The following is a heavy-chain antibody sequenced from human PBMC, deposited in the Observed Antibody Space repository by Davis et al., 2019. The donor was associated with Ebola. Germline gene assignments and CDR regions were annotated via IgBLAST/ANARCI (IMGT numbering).Heavy chain of an antibody. CDR3: ARERRSYYGMDV. V-gene: IGHV1-2*04. Sequence: ASVKVSCKASGYTFTGYYMHWVRQAPGQGLEWMGWINPNSGGTNYAQKFQGWGTMTRDTSISTAYMELSRLRSDDTAVYYCARERRSYYGMDVWGQGTTVTVSS. CDR1: GYTFTGYY. CDR2: INPNSGGT. J-gene: IGHJ6*02.